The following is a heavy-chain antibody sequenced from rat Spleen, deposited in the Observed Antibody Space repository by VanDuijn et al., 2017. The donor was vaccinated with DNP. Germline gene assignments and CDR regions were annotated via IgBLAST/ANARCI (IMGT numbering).Heavy chain of an antibody. J-gene: IGHJ2*01. CDR2: ISPSGGNT. CDR3: ARHYYSDY. CDR1: GFTFSAYY. V-gene: IGHV5-25*01. Sequence: EVQLVESGGGLVQPGRSLKVSCAASGFTFSAYYMAWVRQAPTKGLEWVASISPSGGNTYYRDSVKGRFTVSRDNAKSSLHLQMDSLRSEDTATYYCARHYYSDYWGQGVMVTVSS.